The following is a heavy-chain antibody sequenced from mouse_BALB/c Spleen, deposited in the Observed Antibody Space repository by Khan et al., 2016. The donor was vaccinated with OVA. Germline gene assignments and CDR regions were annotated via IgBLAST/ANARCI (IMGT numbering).Heavy chain of an antibody. CDR2: IGPGSGSS. D-gene: IGHD1-1*01. CDR3: ARSNYYGSCLYAMDY. Sequence: DLVKPGASVELSCKASGYTFTSYWINWIKQRPGQGLEWIGHIGPGSGSSYYNEMFKGKATLTVDTSSRTVYIQLSSLSSEDSAVYFCARSNYYGSCLYAMDYWGQGASVTVSS. V-gene: IGHV1S41*01. J-gene: IGHJ4*01. CDR1: GYTFTSYW.